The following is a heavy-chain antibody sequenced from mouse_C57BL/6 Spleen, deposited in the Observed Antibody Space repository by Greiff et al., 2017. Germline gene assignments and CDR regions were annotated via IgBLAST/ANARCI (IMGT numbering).Heavy chain of an antibody. CDR3: ARGGSGDY. D-gene: IGHD1-1*01. V-gene: IGHV14-3*01. Sequence: EVMLVESVAELVRPGASVKLSCTASGFNIKNTYMHWVKQRPGPGLDWIGRIDPANGNPKYAPKFQGKATITADTSSNTAYLQRSSLTSEDTAIYYCARGGSGDYWGQGTTLTVSS. CDR1: GFNIKNTY. J-gene: IGHJ2*01. CDR2: IDPANGNP.